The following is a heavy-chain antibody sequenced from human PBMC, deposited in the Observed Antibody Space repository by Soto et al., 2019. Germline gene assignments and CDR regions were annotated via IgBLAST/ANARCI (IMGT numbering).Heavy chain of an antibody. J-gene: IGHJ6*02. Sequence: PGGSLRLSCAASGFTFSSYWMHWVRQAPGKGLVWVSRINSDGSSTSYADSVKGRFTISRDNAKNTLYLQMNSLRAEDTAVYYCATYSSSWYMHYYYYYGMDVWGQGTTVTVSS. CDR3: ATYSSSWYMHYYYYYGMDV. D-gene: IGHD6-13*01. V-gene: IGHV3-74*01. CDR1: GFTFSSYW. CDR2: INSDGSST.